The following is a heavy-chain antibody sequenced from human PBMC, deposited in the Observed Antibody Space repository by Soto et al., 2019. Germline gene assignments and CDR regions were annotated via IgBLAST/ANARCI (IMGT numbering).Heavy chain of an antibody. Sequence: QVQLVQSGAEVKQPGASVKVSCKAAGYAFTSYAIAWVRQAPGQGLEWMGWISPYNGNTNYAQQXXDALAVTSDTXXTXGXXELGSLRSGATAVYYCARGHEYCSRTSCQVGDFDYWGQGTLVTVSS. J-gene: IGHJ4*02. CDR2: ISPYNGNT. CDR1: GYAFTSYA. CDR3: ARGHEYCSRTSCQVGDFDY. D-gene: IGHD2-2*01. V-gene: IGHV1-18*04.